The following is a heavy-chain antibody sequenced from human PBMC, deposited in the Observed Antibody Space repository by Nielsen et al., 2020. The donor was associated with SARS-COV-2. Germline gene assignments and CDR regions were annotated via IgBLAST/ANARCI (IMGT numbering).Heavy chain of an antibody. J-gene: IGHJ4*02. CDR1: GGALTLFS. CDR2: FDPQDGET. Sequence: ASVKVSCKVSGGALTLFSMHWVRQAPGKGLEWMGEFDPQDGETTYAQKFQGRVTMTRDTSISTAYMELSRLRSDDTAVYYCAREGVTSMIVVVMAYFDYWGQGTLVTVSS. CDR3: AREGVTSMIVVVMAYFDY. V-gene: IGHV1-24*01. D-gene: IGHD3-22*01.